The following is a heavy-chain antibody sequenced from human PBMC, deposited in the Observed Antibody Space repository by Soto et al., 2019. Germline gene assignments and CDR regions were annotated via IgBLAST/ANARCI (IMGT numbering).Heavy chain of an antibody. V-gene: IGHV1-69*01. CDR1: GGTFSSFA. D-gene: IGHD1-1*01. Sequence: QVQLVQSGAEVKKPGSSVKVSCKASGGTFSSFAISWVRQAPGQGLEWMGGIIPIFGTTNYAQKFQGRVTITADESTSTAYMEVTTLRSEDTAVYYCARDREHTSDYWGQGTLVTVSS. CDR2: IIPIFGTT. J-gene: IGHJ4*02. CDR3: ARDREHTSDY.